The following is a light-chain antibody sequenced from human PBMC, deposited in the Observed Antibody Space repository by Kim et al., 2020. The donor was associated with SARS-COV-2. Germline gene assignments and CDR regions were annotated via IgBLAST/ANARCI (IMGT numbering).Light chain of an antibody. CDR2: SND. V-gene: IGLV1-44*01. CDR1: SSNIGSNV. CDR3: VAWDDSLNGSV. Sequence: GQVVTIPCSGSSSNIGSNVVNWYQQLPGTAPKLLIYSNDYRPSGVPDRFSGSKSGTSASLAISGLQSEDEADYYCVAWDDSLNGSVFGGGTQLTVL. J-gene: IGLJ3*02.